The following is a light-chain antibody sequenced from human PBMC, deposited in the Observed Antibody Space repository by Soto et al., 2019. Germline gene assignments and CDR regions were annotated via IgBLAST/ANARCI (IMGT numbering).Light chain of an antibody. CDR3: QQLKSNLIT. CDR2: AAS. J-gene: IGKJ5*01. V-gene: IGKV1-9*01. CDR1: QGINRF. Sequence: IQLNQSPSFLSASVGDRVTITCRASQGINRFLAWYQQKPGKAPKLLIYAASTLQSGVPSRFSGSGSGTEFTLTISSLQPEDFATYYCQQLKSNLITFGQGTRLEIK.